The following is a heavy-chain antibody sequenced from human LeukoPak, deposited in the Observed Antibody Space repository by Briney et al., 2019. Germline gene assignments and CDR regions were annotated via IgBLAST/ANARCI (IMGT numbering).Heavy chain of an antibody. J-gene: IGHJ6*02. CDR2: INPNSGGA. Sequence: GASVKVSCKASGYTFIGYHIHWVRQAPGQGLEWMGWINPNSGGANYAQKFQGRVTMTGDTSISTAYMELSSLRSDDTAVYYCARDRCSSASCNPATGYYYGMDVWGQGTTVTVSS. V-gene: IGHV1-2*02. CDR1: GYTFIGYH. D-gene: IGHD2-2*01. CDR3: ARDRCSSASCNPATGYYYGMDV.